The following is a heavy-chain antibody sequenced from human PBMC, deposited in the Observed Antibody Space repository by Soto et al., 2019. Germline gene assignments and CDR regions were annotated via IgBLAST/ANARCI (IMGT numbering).Heavy chain of an antibody. CDR2: IYYSGST. Sequence: QVQLQESGPGLVKPSETLSLTCTVSGGSISSYYWSWIRQPPGKGLEWIGYIYYSGSTNYIPSLKSRVTISVDTSKNQFSLKLSSVTAADTAVYYCARGGGRPPVRYFDWLLWGQGTLVTVSS. D-gene: IGHD3-9*01. V-gene: IGHV4-59*01. CDR1: GGSISSYY. CDR3: ARGGGRPPVRYFDWLL. J-gene: IGHJ4*02.